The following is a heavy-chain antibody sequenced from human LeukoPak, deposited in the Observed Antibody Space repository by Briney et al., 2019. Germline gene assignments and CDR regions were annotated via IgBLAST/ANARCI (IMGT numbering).Heavy chain of an antibody. J-gene: IGHJ4*02. D-gene: IGHD3-16*02. Sequence: PSETLSLTCTVSGGSISSYYWSWIRQPPGKGLEWIGYIYYSGSTNYNPSLKSRVTISVDTSKNQFSLKLSSVTAADTAVYYCARGVRDDYIWGSYRQYYFDYWGQGTLVTVSS. V-gene: IGHV4-59*12. CDR3: ARGVRDDYIWGSYRQYYFDY. CDR2: IYYSGST. CDR1: GGSISSYY.